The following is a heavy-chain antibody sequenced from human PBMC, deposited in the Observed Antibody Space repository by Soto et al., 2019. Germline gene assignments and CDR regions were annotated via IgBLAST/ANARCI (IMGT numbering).Heavy chain of an antibody. CDR2: IYYSGST. V-gene: IGHV4-30-4*01. D-gene: IGHD1-26*01. CDR3: ARGGGVGSYYLSTFVY. J-gene: IGHJ4*02. CDR1: GGSISSGDYY. Sequence: QVQLQESGPGLVKPSQTLSLTCTVSGGSISSGDYYWSWIRQPPGKGLEWIGYIYYSGSTYYNPSLKSRVTIAVDTSKSQFSLKLSSVTAADTAVYYCARGGGVGSYYLSTFVYWGQGTLVTVSS.